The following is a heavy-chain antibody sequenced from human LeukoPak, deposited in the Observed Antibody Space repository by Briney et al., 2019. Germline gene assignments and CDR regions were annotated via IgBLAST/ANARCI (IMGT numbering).Heavy chain of an antibody. CDR1: GGTFSTYT. V-gene: IGHV1-69*04. CDR2: IIPILGIA. CDR3: ARETEGRSGCNWFDP. D-gene: IGHD3-10*01. J-gene: IGHJ5*02. Sequence: SVKVSCKASGGTFSTYTITWVRQAPGQGLEWMGRIIPILGIANYAQKFQGRVTITADKSTSTAYMELSSLRSEDTAVYYCARETEGRSGCNWFDPWGQGTLVTVSS.